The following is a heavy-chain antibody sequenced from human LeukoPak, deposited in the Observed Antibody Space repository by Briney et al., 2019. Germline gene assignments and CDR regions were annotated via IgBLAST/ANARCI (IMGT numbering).Heavy chain of an antibody. CDR1: GYSFPNYW. D-gene: IGHD2-2*02. V-gene: IGHV5-51*01. Sequence: GESLKISCKGSGYSFPNYWIGWVRQMPGKGLEWMGIIYPGDSHTRYSPSFQDQVTISVDKSIRTAYLQWSSLKASDTAMYYCARGPYAYTSSATLGSYNWFDPWGQGSLVTVSS. CDR3: ARGPYAYTSSATLGSYNWFDP. J-gene: IGHJ5*02. CDR2: IYPGDSHT.